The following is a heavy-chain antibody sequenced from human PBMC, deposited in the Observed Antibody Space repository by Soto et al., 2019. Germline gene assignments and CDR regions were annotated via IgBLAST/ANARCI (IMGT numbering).Heavy chain of an antibody. D-gene: IGHD2-8*01. J-gene: IGHJ4*02. CDR3: AKDPLMVPSGIDY. Sequence: GGSLRLSCAASGFIFTTYAMSWVRQTPGKGLEWVSTVSGSGDNTYYADSVKGRFTISRDNSKNTLYLQMYSLRAEDTAVYYCAKDPLMVPSGIDYWGQGTRVTVSS. CDR2: VSGSGDNT. CDR1: GFIFTTYA. V-gene: IGHV3-23*01.